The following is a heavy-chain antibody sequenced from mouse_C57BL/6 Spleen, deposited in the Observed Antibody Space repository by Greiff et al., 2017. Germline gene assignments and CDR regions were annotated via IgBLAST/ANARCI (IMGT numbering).Heavy chain of an antibody. J-gene: IGHJ2*01. CDR3: ASGGVGRYYFDY. D-gene: IGHD4-1*01. Sequence: QVQLQQPGAELVKPGASVKMSCKASGYTFTSYWITWVKQRPGQGLEWIGDIYPGSGSTNYNEKFKSKATLTVDTSSRTAYMQRSSLTSEDSAVYYCASGGVGRYYFDYWGQGTTLTVSS. CDR1: GYTFTSYW. CDR2: IYPGSGST. V-gene: IGHV1-55*01.